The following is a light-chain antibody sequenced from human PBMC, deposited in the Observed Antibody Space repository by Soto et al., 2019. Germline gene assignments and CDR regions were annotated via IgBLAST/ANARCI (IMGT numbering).Light chain of an antibody. CDR2: DNN. CDR3: GAWDGGLSAYV. Sequence: VLTQPPSVSAAPGRTVTISCSGSSSNIGNSFVSWYQQLPGTAPRLLIYDNNERPSGIPDRFSGSKSGTSATLGITGLQTGDEADYYCGAWDGGLSAYVFGTGTKVTVL. CDR1: SSNIGNSF. J-gene: IGLJ1*01. V-gene: IGLV1-51*01.